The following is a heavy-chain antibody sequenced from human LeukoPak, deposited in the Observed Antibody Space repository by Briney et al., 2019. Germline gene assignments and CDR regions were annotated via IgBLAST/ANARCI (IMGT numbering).Heavy chain of an antibody. J-gene: IGHJ4*02. CDR2: IIPIFGTA. D-gene: IGHD3-16*01. Sequence: SVTVSCKASGGTFSSYAISWVRQAPGQGLEWMGGIIPIFGTANYAQKFQGRVTITADKSTSTAYMELSSLRSEDTAVYYCARDGGSPERIFDYWGQGTLVTVSS. CDR3: ARDGGSPERIFDY. CDR1: GGTFSSYA. V-gene: IGHV1-69*06.